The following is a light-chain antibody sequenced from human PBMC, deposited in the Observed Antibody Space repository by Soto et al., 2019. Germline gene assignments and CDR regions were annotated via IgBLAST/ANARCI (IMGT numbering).Light chain of an antibody. CDR1: QSISSW. V-gene: IGKV1-5*01. CDR2: DAS. CDR3: QQYSSYWT. J-gene: IGKJ1*01. Sequence: DIQMSQSHSTLSASVGDRVTITCRASQSISSWLAWYQQKPGKAPKLLIYDASSLESGVPSRFSGSGSGTEFTLTISSLQPDDFATYYCQQYSSYWTFGQGTKVDIK.